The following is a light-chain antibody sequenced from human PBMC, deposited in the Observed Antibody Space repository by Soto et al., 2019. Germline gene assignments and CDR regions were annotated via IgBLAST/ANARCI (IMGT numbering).Light chain of an antibody. J-gene: IGLJ2*01. CDR1: SSDVGAYNV. CDR2: EVS. CDR3: SSQTGSATMV. Sequence: QSALTQPASVSGSPGQSITISCTGTSSDVGAYNVVSWYQQFPGKAPKLILYEVSNRPSGVSDRFSASKSGNTASLLISGLQAEDEADYYCSSQTGSATMVFGGGTKLTVL. V-gene: IGLV2-14*01.